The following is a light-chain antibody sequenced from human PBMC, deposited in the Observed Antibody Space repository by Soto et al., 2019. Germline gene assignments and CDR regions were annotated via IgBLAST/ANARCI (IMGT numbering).Light chain of an antibody. J-gene: IGKJ1*01. CDR2: GAS. V-gene: IGKV3-20*01. CDR3: QQYGSSGT. CDR1: QSVSNNY. Sequence: EIGLTQSVGTLSLSQGERATLSCRASQSVSNNYVAWYQQKPGQAPRLLIYGASNRATGIPDRFSGSGSGTDFTLTISRLEPEDFAVYYCQQYGSSGTFGQGTKVDIK.